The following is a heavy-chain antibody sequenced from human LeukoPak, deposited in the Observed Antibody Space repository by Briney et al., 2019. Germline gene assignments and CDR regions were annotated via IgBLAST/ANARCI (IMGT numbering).Heavy chain of an antibody. CDR2: IYYSGST. D-gene: IGHD6-6*01. CDR1: GGSISSSSYY. Sequence: PSETLSLTCTVSGGSISSSSYYWGWIRQPPGKGLDWIGSIYYSGSTYYNPSLKSRVTISVDTSKNQFSLKLSSVTAADTAVYYCARGLSIAARRAFDYWGQGTLVTVSS. J-gene: IGHJ4*02. CDR3: ARGLSIAARRAFDY. V-gene: IGHV4-39*01.